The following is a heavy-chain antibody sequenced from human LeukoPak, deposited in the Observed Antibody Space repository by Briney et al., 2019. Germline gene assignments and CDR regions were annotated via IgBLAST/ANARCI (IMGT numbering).Heavy chain of an antibody. J-gene: IGHJ5*02. CDR3: ARAVSGYDTNNWFDP. Sequence: KSSETLSLTCTVSGGSISSYYWSWIRQPPGRGLEWIGYIYYSGSTNYNPSLKSRVTISVDTSKNQFSLKLSSVTAADTAVYYCARAVSGYDTNNWFDPWGQGTLVTVSS. D-gene: IGHD5-12*01. CDR2: IYYSGST. V-gene: IGHV4-59*01. CDR1: GGSISSYY.